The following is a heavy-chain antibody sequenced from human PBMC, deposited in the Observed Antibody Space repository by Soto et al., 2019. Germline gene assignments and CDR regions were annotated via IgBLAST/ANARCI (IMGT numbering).Heavy chain of an antibody. J-gene: IGHJ5*02. CDR1: GCSFSPNY. Sequence: SETLSLTCTVSGCSFSPNYWSWIRQPPGKGLEWVGYIYYDGTARHNPSLKSRVTISLETSRSQFSLRLSSVSAADTAVYYCASMGKYSQSLDPRGPGTLVTVSS. CDR3: ASMGKYSQSLDP. V-gene: IGHV4-59*08. D-gene: IGHD2-21*01. CDR2: IYYDGTA.